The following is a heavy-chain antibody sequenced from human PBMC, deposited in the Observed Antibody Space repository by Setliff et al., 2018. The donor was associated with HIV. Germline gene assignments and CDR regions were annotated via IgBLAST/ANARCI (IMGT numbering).Heavy chain of an antibody. J-gene: IGHJ6*03. D-gene: IGHD1-26*01. CDR3: ARVRTYSDFYYPAPIPSYYFDF. CDR2: IVPILNTG. CDR1: GGTFRSHE. Sequence: ASVKVSCKASGGTFRSHEISWVRQAPGQGLEWMGGIVPILNTGNYAPKFQGRVTITADESTTTAYMELSSLRSEDTAVYYCARVRTYSDFYYPAPIPSYYFDFWGKGTTVTVSS. V-gene: IGHV1-69*13.